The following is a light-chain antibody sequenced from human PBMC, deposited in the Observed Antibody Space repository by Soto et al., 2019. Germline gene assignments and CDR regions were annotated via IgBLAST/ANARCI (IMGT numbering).Light chain of an antibody. V-gene: IGLV6-57*01. CDR2: EDN. CDR3: QSYDATNQV. Sequence: NFMLTQPHSVSESPGKTVIISCTRSSGSIASNYVQWYQQRPGSSPTVIYEDNQRPSGVPDRFSGSIDSSSNSASLTISGLETEDEADYFCQSYDATNQVFGGGTKLTVL. J-gene: IGLJ3*02. CDR1: SGSIASNY.